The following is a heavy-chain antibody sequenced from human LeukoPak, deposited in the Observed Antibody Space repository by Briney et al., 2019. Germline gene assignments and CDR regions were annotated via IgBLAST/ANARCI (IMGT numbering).Heavy chain of an antibody. V-gene: IGHV3-23*01. Sequence: PGGSLRLSCAPSGFTFSSYAMSWVRQAPGTGLEWVSTISGSGGNTNYADSVKGRFTISRDNSKNALYLQMNSLRAEDTAVYYCARSRGGSYYFDSWGQGTLVTVSS. CDR1: GFTFSSYA. CDR3: ARSRGGSYYFDS. D-gene: IGHD6-13*01. J-gene: IGHJ4*02. CDR2: ISGSGGNT.